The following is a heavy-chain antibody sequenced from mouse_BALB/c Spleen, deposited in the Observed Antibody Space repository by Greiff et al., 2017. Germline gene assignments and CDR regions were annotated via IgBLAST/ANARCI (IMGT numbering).Heavy chain of an antibody. J-gene: IGHJ4*01. Sequence: EVQVVESGGGLVQPGGSRKLSCAASGFTFSSFGMHWVRQAPEKGLEWVAYISSGSSTIYYADTVKGRFTISRDNPKNTLFLQMTSLRSEDTAMYYCARGNYGSSYDYYAMDYWGQGTSVTVSS. CDR3: ARGNYGSSYDYYAMDY. D-gene: IGHD1-1*01. CDR1: GFTFSSFG. CDR2: ISSGSSTI. V-gene: IGHV5-17*02.